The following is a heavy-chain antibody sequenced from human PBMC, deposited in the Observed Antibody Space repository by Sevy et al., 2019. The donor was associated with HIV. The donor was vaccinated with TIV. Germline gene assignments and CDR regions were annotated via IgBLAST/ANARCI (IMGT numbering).Heavy chain of an antibody. D-gene: IGHD3-9*01. J-gene: IGHJ6*02. CDR1: GLTLSSCG. Sequence: GESLKISCAASGLTLSSCGMHWARQAPGKGLEWVAVISYDGSNKYYAESVKGRFTISRDTSKNTLYLQMNSLRAEDTAVYYCAKDFTGFYSMDVWGQGTTVTVSS. CDR3: AKDFTGFYSMDV. CDR2: ISYDGSNK. V-gene: IGHV3-30*18.